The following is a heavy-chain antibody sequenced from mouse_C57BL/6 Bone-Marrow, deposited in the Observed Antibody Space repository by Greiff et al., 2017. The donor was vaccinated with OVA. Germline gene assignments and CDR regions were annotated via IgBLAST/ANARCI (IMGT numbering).Heavy chain of an antibody. CDR2: INPYNGDT. CDR1: GYSFTGYF. J-gene: IGHJ1*03. D-gene: IGHD1-1*01. V-gene: IGHV1-20*01. Sequence: VQLQQPGPELVKPGASVKISCKASGYSFTGYFMNWVMQSHGKSLEWIGRINPYNGDTFYNQKFKGKATLTVDKSSSTAHMELRSLTSEDSAVYYCASRDYGSSLWYFDVWGTGTTVTVSS. CDR3: ASRDYGSSLWYFDV.